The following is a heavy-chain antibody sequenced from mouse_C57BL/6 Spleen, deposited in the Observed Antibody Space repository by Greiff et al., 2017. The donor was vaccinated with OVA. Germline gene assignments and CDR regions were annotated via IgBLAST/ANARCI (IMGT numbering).Heavy chain of an antibody. V-gene: IGHV1-76*01. D-gene: IGHD4-1*01. J-gene: IGHJ4*01. CDR1: GYTFTDYY. CDR3: ARGANWDAMDY. CDR2: IYPGSGNT. Sequence: VQVVESGAELVRPGASVKLSCKASGYTFTDYYINWVKQRPGQGLEWIARIYPGSGNTYYNEKFKGKATLTAEKSSSTAYMQLSSLTSEDSAVYFCARGANWDAMDYWGQGTSVTVSS.